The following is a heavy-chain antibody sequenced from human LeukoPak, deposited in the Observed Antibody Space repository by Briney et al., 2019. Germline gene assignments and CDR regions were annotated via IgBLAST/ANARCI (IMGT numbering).Heavy chain of an antibody. CDR1: GYTFTSYA. D-gene: IGHD6-6*01. CDR3: ARDTYSSSLGYYFYMDV. Sequence: ASVKVSCKASGYTFTSYAMNWVRQAPGQGLEWMGWINTNTGNPTYAQGFTGRFVFSLDTSVSTAYLQISSLMAEDTAVYYCARDTYSSSLGYYFYMDVWGEGTTVTVSS. CDR2: INTNTGNP. V-gene: IGHV7-4-1*02. J-gene: IGHJ6*03.